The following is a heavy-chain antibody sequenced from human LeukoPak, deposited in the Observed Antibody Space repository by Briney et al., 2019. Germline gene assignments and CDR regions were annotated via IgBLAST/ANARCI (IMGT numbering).Heavy chain of an antibody. Sequence: KPSGTLSLTCAVSGGSISSPNWWSWVRQPPGKGLEWIGEIYHSGMTNYKTSLKSRVTISVDESKNQFSLKLSSVTAADTAVYYCARDLVENSRGHDFWGQGNLVIVSS. D-gene: IGHD2-15*01. J-gene: IGHJ4*02. V-gene: IGHV4-4*02. CDR2: IYHSGMT. CDR3: ARDLVENSRGHDF. CDR1: GGSISSPNW.